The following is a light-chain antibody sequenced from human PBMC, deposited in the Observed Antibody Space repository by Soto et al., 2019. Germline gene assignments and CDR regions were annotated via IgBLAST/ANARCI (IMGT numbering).Light chain of an antibody. CDR3: WKYGSFYT. CDR2: GAS. CDR1: QSVRSSY. Sequence: DIVLTQSPGTLSLSPGERATLSCRASQSVRSSYLAWYQQKTGQVPSVLIYGASSRATGITDRFSGSGSGTDFTPTNSSMEPYAFAVYYCWKYGSFYTFGRGTK. V-gene: IGKV3-20*01. J-gene: IGKJ2*01.